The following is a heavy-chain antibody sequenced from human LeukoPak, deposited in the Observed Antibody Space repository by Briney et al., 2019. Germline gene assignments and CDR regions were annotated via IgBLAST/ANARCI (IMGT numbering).Heavy chain of an antibody. D-gene: IGHD1-26*01. CDR2: IWYDGSNK. V-gene: IGHV3-33*01. CDR3: ARMGGSGSYHHDAFDI. J-gene: IGHJ3*02. CDR1: GFPFSSYG. Sequence: SGGSLRLSCAGSGFPFSSYGMQWVCQAPGKGLEWVAVIWYDGSNKYYADSVKGRFTISRDNSKNTLYLQMNRLRAEDTAVYYCARMGGSGSYHHDAFDIWGQGTMVTVSS.